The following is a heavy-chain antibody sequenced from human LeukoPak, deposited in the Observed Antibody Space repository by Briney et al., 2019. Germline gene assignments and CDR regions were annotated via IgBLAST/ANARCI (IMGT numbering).Heavy chain of an antibody. Sequence: ASVTVSFKASGYTFTSYAMHWVRQAPGQRLEWMGWINAGNGNTKYSQKFQGRVTITRDTSASTAYMELSSLRSEDTAVYYCARSGEVLRYFDWLSWFDPWGQGTLVTVSS. J-gene: IGHJ5*02. D-gene: IGHD3-9*01. CDR1: GYTFTSYA. V-gene: IGHV1-3*01. CDR3: ARSGEVLRYFDWLSWFDP. CDR2: INAGNGNT.